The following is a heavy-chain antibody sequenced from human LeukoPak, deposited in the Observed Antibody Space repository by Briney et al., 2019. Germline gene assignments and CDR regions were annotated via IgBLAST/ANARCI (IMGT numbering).Heavy chain of an antibody. Sequence: SVKVSSKASGGTFSSYAISWGRQAPGQGVERMGKIIPILVMANYAQKLQGRVTITADKSTSTAYMELRRLRSEDTAVYYCARTVWSGYYGAPPTSQYYYYGMDVWGQGTTVTVSS. CDR1: GGTFSSYA. J-gene: IGHJ6*02. D-gene: IGHD3-3*01. CDR2: IIPILVMA. V-gene: IGHV1-69*04. CDR3: ARTVWSGYYGAPPTSQYYYYGMDV.